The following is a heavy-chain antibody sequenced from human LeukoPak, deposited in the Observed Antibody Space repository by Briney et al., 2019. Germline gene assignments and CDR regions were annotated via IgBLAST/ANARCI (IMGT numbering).Heavy chain of an antibody. CDR2: IKGDGSST. CDR1: GFTFSSHW. J-gene: IGHJ4*02. CDR3: ARGIPNSYGKDY. V-gene: IGHV3-74*01. Sequence: GGSLRLSCAASGFTFSSHWMHWVRQAPGKGLVWVSRIKGDGSSTSYADSVKGRLTISRDNAKNTVYLQMNGLRGEDTAVYYCARGIPNSYGKDYWGQGTLVTVSS. D-gene: IGHD3-16*01.